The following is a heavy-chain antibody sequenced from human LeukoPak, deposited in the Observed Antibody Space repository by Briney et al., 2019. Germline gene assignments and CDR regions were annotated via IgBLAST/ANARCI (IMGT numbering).Heavy chain of an antibody. CDR3: AKEGRSLQTY. Sequence: GGPLRLSCAAPGFMFSSNWMSWVRLAPGKGLEWVANIKGDGTETYYVDSVKGRFTISRDNAKNSLYLQMNSLRVEDTAVYYCAKEGRSLQTYWGQGTLVTVSS. V-gene: IGHV3-7*03. CDR1: GFMFSSNW. CDR2: IKGDGTET. D-gene: IGHD5-24*01. J-gene: IGHJ4*02.